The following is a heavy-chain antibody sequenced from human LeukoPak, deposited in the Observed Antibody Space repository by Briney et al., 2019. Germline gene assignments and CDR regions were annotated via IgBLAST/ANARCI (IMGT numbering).Heavy chain of an antibody. CDR2: INPNSGGT. D-gene: IGHD3-22*01. J-gene: IGHJ3*02. CDR1: GYTFTGYY. V-gene: IGHV1-2*02. CDR3: ARERVTMIVVVTSDAFDI. Sequence: GSVKVSCKASGYTFTGYYMHWVRQAPGQGLEWMGWINPNSGGTNYAQKFQGRVTMTRDTSISTAYMELSRLRSDDTAVYYCARERVTMIVVVTSDAFDIWGQGTMVTVSS.